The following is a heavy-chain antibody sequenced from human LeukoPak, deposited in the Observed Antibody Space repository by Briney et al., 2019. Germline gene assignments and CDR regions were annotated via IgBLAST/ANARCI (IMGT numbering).Heavy chain of an antibody. CDR3: AKDPRRPYYYDSSGYAFDI. Sequence: GGSLRLSCAASGFTFSSYGMHWVRPAPGKGLGWVAFIRYDGSNKYYADSVKGRFTISRDNSKNTLYLQMNSLRAEDTAVYYCAKDPRRPYYYDSSGYAFDIWGQGTMVTVSS. D-gene: IGHD3-22*01. V-gene: IGHV3-30*02. J-gene: IGHJ3*02. CDR2: IRYDGSNK. CDR1: GFTFSSYG.